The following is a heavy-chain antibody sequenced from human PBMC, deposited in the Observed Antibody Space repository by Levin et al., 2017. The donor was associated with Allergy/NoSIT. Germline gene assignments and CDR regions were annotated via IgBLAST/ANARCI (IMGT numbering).Heavy chain of an antibody. CDR2: INHSGST. CDR1: GGSFSGYY. V-gene: IGHV4-34*01. J-gene: IGHJ4*02. CDR3: ARGQNSGSYYGLDY. Sequence: SETLSLTCAVYGGSFSGYYWSWIRQPPGKGLEWIGEINHSGSTNYNPSLKSRVTISVDTSKNQFSLKLSSVTAADTAVYYCARGQNSGSYYGLDYWGQGTLVTVSS. D-gene: IGHD1-26*01.